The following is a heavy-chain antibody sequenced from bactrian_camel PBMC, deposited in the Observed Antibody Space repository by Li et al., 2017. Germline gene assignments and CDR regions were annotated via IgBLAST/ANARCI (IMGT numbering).Heavy chain of an antibody. J-gene: IGHJ4*01. D-gene: IGHD6*01. CDR2: ISPGGRT. V-gene: IGHV3S55*01. CDR1: GYTYSPYC. Sequence: HVQLVESGGGSVQAGGSLRLSCAASGYTYSPYCLGWFRQAPGKEREGVAGISPGGRTYIADSVKGRFTISRDMAKNTLYLQMNSLEPEDTAMYYCAAGSWSLSSSPSQYKYWGQGTQVTVS. CDR3: AAGSWSLSSSPSQYKY.